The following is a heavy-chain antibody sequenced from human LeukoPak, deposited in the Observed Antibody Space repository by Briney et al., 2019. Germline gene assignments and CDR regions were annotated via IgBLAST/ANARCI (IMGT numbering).Heavy chain of an antibody. CDR1: GFTFSNYG. V-gene: IGHV3-30*18. J-gene: IGHJ4*02. CDR3: AKVLQYSSSWYVLDY. CDR2: ASYDGINA. D-gene: IGHD6-13*01. Sequence: GGSLRLSCAASGFTFSNYGMHWVRQAPGKGLEWVAVASYDGINAYYGGSVKGRFTISRDNSKNTVYLQMNSLRAEDTAVYYCAKVLQYSSSWYVLDYWGQGILVTVSS.